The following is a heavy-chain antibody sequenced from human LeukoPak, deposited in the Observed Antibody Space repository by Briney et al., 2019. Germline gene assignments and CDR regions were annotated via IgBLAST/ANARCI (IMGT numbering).Heavy chain of an antibody. J-gene: IGHJ6*04. CDR1: GGSFSGYY. D-gene: IGHD2-15*01. V-gene: IGHV4-34*01. CDR2: INHSGST. Sequence: SETLSLTCAVYGGSFSGYYWSWIRQPPGKGLEGIGEINHSGSTNYNPSLTSRVTISVDTSKNQFSLKLSSVTAADTAVYYCARIGCSGGSCYLNYYYGMDVWGKGTTVTVSS. CDR3: ARIGCSGGSCYLNYYYGMDV.